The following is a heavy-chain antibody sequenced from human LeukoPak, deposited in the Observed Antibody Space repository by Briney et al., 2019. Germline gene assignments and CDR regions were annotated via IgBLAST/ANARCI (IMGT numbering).Heavy chain of an antibody. CDR3: AKTRPLDSSSWSHGDY. CDR1: GFTFSTYA. J-gene: IGHJ4*02. D-gene: IGHD6-13*01. V-gene: IGHV3-23*01. Sequence: GGSLRLSCVASGFTFSTYAMSWVRQAPGKGLEWVSCISASYGSTYYADSVKGRFTISRDNSKNTLYLQMNSLRAEDTAVYYCAKTRPLDSSSWSHGDYWGQGTLVTVSS. CDR2: ISASYGST.